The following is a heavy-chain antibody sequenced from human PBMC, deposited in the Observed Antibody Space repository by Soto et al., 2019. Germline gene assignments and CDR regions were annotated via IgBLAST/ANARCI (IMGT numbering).Heavy chain of an antibody. CDR1: GFIFSNFL. Sequence: EVQLVESGGGLVQPGESLRLSCAASGFIFSNFLMHWVRQAPGEGLVWLARIDSDGRRTRYADSVKGRFTISRDNDKNTLYLQMNSLRVEDTAVYYCVRDVQFQSFDYWGQGTLVTVSS. J-gene: IGHJ4*02. CDR3: VRDVQFQSFDY. D-gene: IGHD4-4*01. CDR2: IDSDGRRT. V-gene: IGHV3-74*01.